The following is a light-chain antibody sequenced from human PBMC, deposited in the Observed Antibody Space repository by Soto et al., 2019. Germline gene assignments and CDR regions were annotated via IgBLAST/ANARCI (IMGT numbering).Light chain of an antibody. Sequence: DIQMTQSPSTLSASVGDTVTITCRASQTISGWLAWYQQKPGKAPKLLIYDASTLESGVPSRFSGSDSGTEFTLTISSVQPDDIATYYCQHRTTFGQGTKVDIK. CDR1: QTISGW. J-gene: IGKJ1*01. CDR3: QHRTT. CDR2: DAS. V-gene: IGKV1-5*01.